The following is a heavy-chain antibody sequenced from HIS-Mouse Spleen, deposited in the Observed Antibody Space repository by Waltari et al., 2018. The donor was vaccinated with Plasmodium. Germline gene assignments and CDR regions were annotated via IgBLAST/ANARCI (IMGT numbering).Heavy chain of an antibody. D-gene: IGHD6-13*01. J-gene: IGHJ2*01. CDR3: ASSWYWYFDL. V-gene: IGHV3-7*01. CDR2: IKQDGSET. CDR1: GFTFSSYW. Sequence: EVQLVESGGGLVQPGGSLRLSCAASGFTFSSYWMSWVRQAPGKGREWVANIKQDGSETYYLDSVKVRFSISRDNAKNSLYLQMNSLRAEDTAVYYCASSWYWYFDLWGRGTLVTVSS.